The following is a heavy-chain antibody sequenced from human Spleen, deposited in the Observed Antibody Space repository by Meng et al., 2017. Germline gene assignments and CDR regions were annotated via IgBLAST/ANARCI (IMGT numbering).Heavy chain of an antibody. V-gene: IGHV3-30*04. CDR2: LSYDVSNK. CDR3: ARDFRGSLDY. J-gene: IGHJ4*02. CDR1: GFTFSSHA. Sequence: GESLKISCAASGFTFSSHAMHWVRQAPGKGLECVAVLSYDVSNKYYADSVKGRLTISRDNSQNTLFLQMISLRPEDTGLYYCARDFRGSLDYWGQGTLVTVSS. D-gene: IGHD1-26*01.